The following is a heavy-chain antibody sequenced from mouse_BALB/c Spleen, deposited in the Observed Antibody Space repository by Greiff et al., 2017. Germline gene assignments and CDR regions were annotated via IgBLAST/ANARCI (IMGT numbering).Heavy chain of an antibody. CDR2: IYPGDGDT. CDR1: GYAFSSSW. Sequence: VQLQQSGPELVKPGASVKISCKASGYAFSSSWMNWVKQRPGQGLEWIGRIYPGDGDTNYNGKFKGKATLTADKSSSTAYMQLSSLTSVDSAVYFCARDEMSYAMDYWGQGTSVTVSS. J-gene: IGHJ4*01. V-gene: IGHV1-82*01. CDR3: ARDEMSYAMDY.